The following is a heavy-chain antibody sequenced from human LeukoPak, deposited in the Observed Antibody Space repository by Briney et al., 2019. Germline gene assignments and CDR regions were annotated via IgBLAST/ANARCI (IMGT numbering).Heavy chain of an antibody. J-gene: IGHJ6*02. CDR2: INTNTRNP. CDR3: ARDGERYYDILTGTGSGMDV. CDR1: GYTFTSYA. V-gene: IGHV7-4-1*02. Sequence: ASVKVSCKASGYTFTSYAMNWVRQAPGQGLEWMGWINTNTRNPTYAQGFTGRFVFSLDTSVSTAYLQISSLKAEDTAVYYCARDGERYYDILTGTGSGMDVWGQGTTVTVSS. D-gene: IGHD3-9*01.